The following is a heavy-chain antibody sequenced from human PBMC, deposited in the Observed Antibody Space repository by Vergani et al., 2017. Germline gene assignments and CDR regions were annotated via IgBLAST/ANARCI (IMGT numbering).Heavy chain of an antibody. CDR1: GGSFSGYY. V-gene: IGHV4-34*01. CDR3: ARGRCIAARPPSSRSCYYYYYMDV. Sequence: QVQLQQWGGGLLKPSETLSLTCVVNGGSFSGYYWSWIRQPPGKGLEWIGEINHSGSTNYNPSLKSRVTISVDTSKNQFSLKLSSVTAADTAVYYCARGRCIAARPPSSRSCYYYYYMDVWGKGTTVTVSS. CDR2: INHSGST. J-gene: IGHJ6*03. D-gene: IGHD6-6*01.